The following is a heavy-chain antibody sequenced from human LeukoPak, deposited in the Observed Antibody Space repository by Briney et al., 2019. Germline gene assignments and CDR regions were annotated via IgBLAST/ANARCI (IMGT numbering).Heavy chain of an antibody. J-gene: IGHJ4*02. CDR2: ISYDGSNK. CDR3: ATPLDTAMVLGDLGVDY. V-gene: IGHV3-30*03. D-gene: IGHD5-18*01. Sequence: GRSLRLSCAASGFTFSSYGMHWVRQAPGKGLEWVAVISYDGSNKYYADSVKGRFTISRDNSENTLYLQMNSLRAEDTAVYYCATPLDTAMVLGDLGVDYWGQGTLVTVSS. CDR1: GFTFSSYG.